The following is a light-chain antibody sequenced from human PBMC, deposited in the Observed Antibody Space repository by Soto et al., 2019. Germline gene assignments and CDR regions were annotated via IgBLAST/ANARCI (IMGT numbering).Light chain of an antibody. Sequence: EIVMTQSPATLSVSPGERATLSCRASQSVSSNLAWYQQKPGQAPRLLIYGASTRATGIPATFSGSGSGTDFTLTISSLQSEDFAVYYCQQYDNWLTFGGGKKVEIK. V-gene: IGKV3-15*01. J-gene: IGKJ4*01. CDR3: QQYDNWLT. CDR1: QSVSSN. CDR2: GAS.